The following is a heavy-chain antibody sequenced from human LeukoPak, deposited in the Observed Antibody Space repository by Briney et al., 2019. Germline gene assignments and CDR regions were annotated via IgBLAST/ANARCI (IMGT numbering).Heavy chain of an antibody. CDR3: AKDMDYGDGYFDY. J-gene: IGHJ4*02. V-gene: IGHV3-48*03. CDR2: ISSSGSTI. CDR1: GFTFSSYA. D-gene: IGHD4-17*01. Sequence: GGSLRLSCAASGFTFSSYAMSWVRQAPGKGLEWVSYISSSGSTIYYADSVKGRFTISRDNAKNSLYLQMNSLRAEDTAVYYCAKDMDYGDGYFDYWGQGTLVTVSS.